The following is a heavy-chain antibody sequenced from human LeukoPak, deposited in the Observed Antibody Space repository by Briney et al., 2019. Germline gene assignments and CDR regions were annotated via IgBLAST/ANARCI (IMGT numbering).Heavy chain of an antibody. CDR1: GFSFSSYG. V-gene: IGHV3-30*18. CDR2: ISNDGSNK. Sequence: PGGSLRLSCAASGFSFSSYGMHWVRQAPGKGLEWVAVISNDGSNKYYADSVQGRFTISRDNSKNTLYLQMNSLRAEDTAVYFCAKAVSGDTAMVPFDIWGQGTMVTVSS. D-gene: IGHD5-18*01. J-gene: IGHJ3*02. CDR3: AKAVSGDTAMVPFDI.